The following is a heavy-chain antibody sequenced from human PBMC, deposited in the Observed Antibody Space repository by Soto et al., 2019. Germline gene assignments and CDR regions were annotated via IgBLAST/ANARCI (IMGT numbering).Heavy chain of an antibody. CDR3: ARVQLATLYLDD. J-gene: IGHJ4*02. V-gene: IGHV4-34*01. CDR1: GGSFRGFY. CDR2: INHVGIT. Sequence: KASETLSLTCAVSGGSFRGFYWTWIRQSPGKGLEWLGDINHVGITHYNPSLKSRVSIPVDTSKSQFSLKLSSVTAADTAVYYCARVQLATLYLDDWGQGTLVTVSS. D-gene: IGHD1-1*01.